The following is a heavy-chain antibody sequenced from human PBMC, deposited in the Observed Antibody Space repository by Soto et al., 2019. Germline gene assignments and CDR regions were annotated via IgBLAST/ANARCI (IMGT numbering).Heavy chain of an antibody. CDR1: GGSFSGYY. CDR3: SRGAAMERVFDY. CDR2: INHSGST. D-gene: IGHD5-18*01. V-gene: IGHV4-34*01. Sequence: PSETLSLTCAVYGGSFSGYYWSWIRQPPGKGLEWIGEINHSGSTNYNPSLKSRVTISVDTSKNQFSLKLSSVTAADTAVYYCSRGAAMERVFDYWGQGTLVTVSS. J-gene: IGHJ4*02.